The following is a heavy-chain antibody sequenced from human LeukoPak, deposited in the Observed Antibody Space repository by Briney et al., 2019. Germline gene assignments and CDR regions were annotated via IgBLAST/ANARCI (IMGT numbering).Heavy chain of an antibody. CDR1: GGSISNYY. J-gene: IGHJ4*02. CDR3: ARALRNYSNYLFDY. Sequence: PSETLSLTCTVSGGSISNYYWSLIRQPPGKGLEWIGYIYYSGSTNYNPSLKSRVTISVDTSKNQFSLKLSSVTAADTAVYYCARALRNYSNYLFDYWGQGTLVTVSS. CDR2: IYYSGST. D-gene: IGHD4-11*01. V-gene: IGHV4-59*01.